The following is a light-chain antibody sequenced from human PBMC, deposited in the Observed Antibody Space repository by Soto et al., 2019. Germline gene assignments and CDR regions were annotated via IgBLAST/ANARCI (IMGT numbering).Light chain of an antibody. V-gene: IGKV1-5*03. CDR2: KAS. CDR1: QTISSW. J-gene: IGKJ1*01. Sequence: DIQMTQSPSTLSGSVGDRVTITCRASQTISSWLAWYQQKPGKAPKLLIYKASTLKSGVPSRFSGSGSGTEFTLTISSLQPEDFATYYCLQDYNSPPTFGQGTKVDIK. CDR3: LQDYNSPPT.